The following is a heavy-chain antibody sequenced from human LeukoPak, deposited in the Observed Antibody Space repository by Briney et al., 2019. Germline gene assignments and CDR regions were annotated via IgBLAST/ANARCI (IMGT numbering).Heavy chain of an antibody. Sequence: GGSLRLSCAASGFTFYDSAIHWVRQAPGKGLEWVSGTIGSGGSTFYADSVKGRFTISRDNSKNTLYLQMNSLRAEDTAVYYCARARYCSGGSCYFDYWGQGTLVTVTS. CDR3: ARARYCSGGSCYFDY. V-gene: IGHV3-23*01. J-gene: IGHJ4*02. CDR1: GFTFYDSA. D-gene: IGHD2-15*01. CDR2: TIGSGGST.